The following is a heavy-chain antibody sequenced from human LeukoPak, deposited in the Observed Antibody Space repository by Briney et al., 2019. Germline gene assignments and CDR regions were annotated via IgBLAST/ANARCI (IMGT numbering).Heavy chain of an antibody. J-gene: IGHJ3*02. CDR3: AREPRGYAFDI. CDR1: GFTFSSYS. Sequence: PGGSLRLSCAASGFTFSSYSMNWVRQAPGKGLEWVSYITSSSSTIYYADSVKGRFTISRDNAKNSLYLQMNSLRAEDTALYYCAREPRGYAFDIWGQGTMVTV. V-gene: IGHV3-48*01. CDR2: ITSSSSTI.